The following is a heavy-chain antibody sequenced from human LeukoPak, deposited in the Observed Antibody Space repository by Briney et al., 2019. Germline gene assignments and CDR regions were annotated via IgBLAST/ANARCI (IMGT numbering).Heavy chain of an antibody. J-gene: IGHJ4*02. CDR3: AKDIAGGSGSYYSHFDY. CDR2: ISYDGSNK. V-gene: IGHV3-30*18. CDR1: GFTFSSYG. D-gene: IGHD3-10*01. Sequence: GRSLRLSCAASGFTFSSYGMHWVRQAPGKGLEWVAVISYDGSNKYYADSVKGRFTISRDNAKNSLYLQMNSLRAEDTALYYCAKDIAGGSGSYYSHFDYWGQGTLVTVSS.